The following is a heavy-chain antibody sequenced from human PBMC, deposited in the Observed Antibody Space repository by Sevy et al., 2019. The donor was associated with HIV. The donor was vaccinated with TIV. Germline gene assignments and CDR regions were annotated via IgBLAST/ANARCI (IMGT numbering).Heavy chain of an antibody. D-gene: IGHD5-18*01. CDR2: ISYHGTNK. J-gene: IGHJ4*02. CDR1: AFSFSSYG. CDR3: KISEEYIQTWYPPDY. V-gene: IGHV3-30*18. Sequence: GGSLRLSCVASAFSFSSYGMHWVRQAPGKGLEWVALISYHGTNKYYGDSVRGRFTVSRDNSRNTLYLQMDSLRAEDTAVYCAKISEEYIQTWYPPDYWGQGTLVTVSS.